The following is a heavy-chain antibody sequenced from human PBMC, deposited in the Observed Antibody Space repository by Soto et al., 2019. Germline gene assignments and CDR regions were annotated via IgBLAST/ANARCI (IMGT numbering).Heavy chain of an antibody. CDR2: INPSGGST. J-gene: IGHJ5*02. D-gene: IGHD6-19*01. V-gene: IGHV1-46*01. Sequence: ASVKVSCKASGYTFTSYYMHWVRQAPGQGLEWMGIINPSGGSTSYAQKFQGRVTMTRNTSISTAYMELSSLRSEDTAVYYCARGVAVAGTVGSWFDPWGQGTLVTVSS. CDR1: GYTFTSYY. CDR3: ARGVAVAGTVGSWFDP.